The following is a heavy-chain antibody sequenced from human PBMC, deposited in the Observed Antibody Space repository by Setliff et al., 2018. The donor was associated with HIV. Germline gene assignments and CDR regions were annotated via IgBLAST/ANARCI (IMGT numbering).Heavy chain of an antibody. V-gene: IGHV4-59*08. D-gene: IGHD3-3*01. Sequence: PSETLSLPCTLSRGSIRSYYWSWIRQSPGKGLEWIGYVFYNGDTAYNPSLKSRLTISVDTSKSQFSLKLTSVTAADTAVHYCARQMTIPGVAVTHVDYWGQGALVTVSS. CDR3: ARQMTIPGVAVTHVDY. CDR2: VFYNGDT. J-gene: IGHJ4*02. CDR1: RGSIRSYY.